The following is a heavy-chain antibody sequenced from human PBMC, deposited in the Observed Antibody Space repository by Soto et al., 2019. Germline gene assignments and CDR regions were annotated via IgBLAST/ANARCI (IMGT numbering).Heavy chain of an antibody. Sequence: PGGSLRLSCAASGFIFSSYAMNWVRQAPGKGLEWVALISYEGISQYYADSVKGRFTISRDSSKNTLYLHMNSLGAADTAVYYCGRCTSSSCHLGSDYWGQGTMVTVSS. CDR1: GFIFSSYA. D-gene: IGHD2-2*01. CDR2: ISYEGISQ. CDR3: GRCTSSSCHLGSDY. J-gene: IGHJ4*02. V-gene: IGHV3-30*04.